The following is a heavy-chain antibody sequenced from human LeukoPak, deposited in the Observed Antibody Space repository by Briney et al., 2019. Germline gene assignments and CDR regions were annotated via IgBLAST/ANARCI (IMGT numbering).Heavy chain of an antibody. J-gene: IGHJ4*02. D-gene: IGHD3-3*01. CDR1: GYSISSGSY. Sequence: PSETLSLTCDVSGYSISSGSYWGWIRQPPGKGLEWIGSIYHSGSTYYTPSLKSRVTISLDTSKNQFSLKVTSVTAADTATYYCAAKLAYTFWFADWGQGTLVTVSS. CDR2: IYHSGST. CDR3: AAKLAYTFWFAD. V-gene: IGHV4-38-2*01.